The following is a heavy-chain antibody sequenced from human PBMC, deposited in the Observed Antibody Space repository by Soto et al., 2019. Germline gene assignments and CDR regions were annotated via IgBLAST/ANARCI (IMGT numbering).Heavy chain of an antibody. CDR2: IYHSGST. D-gene: IGHD4-17*01. Sequence: QLQLQESGSGLVKPSQTLSLTCAVSGGSISSGGYSWSWIRQPPGKGLEWIGYIYHSGSTYYNPSLKSRVTISVDRSKNQFSLKLSSVTAADTAVYYCAREHYGGNSREAAAFDIWGQGTMVTVSS. CDR1: GGSISSGGYS. V-gene: IGHV4-30-2*01. CDR3: AREHYGGNSREAAAFDI. J-gene: IGHJ3*02.